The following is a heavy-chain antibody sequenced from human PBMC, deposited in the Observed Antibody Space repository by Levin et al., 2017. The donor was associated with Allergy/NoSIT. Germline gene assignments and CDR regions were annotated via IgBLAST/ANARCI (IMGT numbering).Heavy chain of an antibody. D-gene: IGHD6-6*01. CDR3: ARKFSTSWYDAFDL. CDR1: GGTFITYA. V-gene: IGHV1-69*19. Sequence: KISCVASGGTFITYAINWVRQAPGQGPQWMGGIIPSFGTPHYAQNFQGRVTITADVSTDTTYMELSSLRSEDTATYYCARKFSTSWYDAFDLWGQGTMVTVSS. J-gene: IGHJ3*01. CDR2: IIPSFGTP.